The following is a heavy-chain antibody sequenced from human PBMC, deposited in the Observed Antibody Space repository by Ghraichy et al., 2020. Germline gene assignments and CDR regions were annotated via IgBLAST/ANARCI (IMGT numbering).Heavy chain of an antibody. V-gene: IGHV3-48*02. CDR2: ISSTSDTI. D-gene: IGHD3-10*01. CDR1: GFTFNTYN. J-gene: IGHJ4*02. Sequence: GGSLRLSCAASGFTFNTYNMIWVHLAPGKGLEWVSYISSTSDTIYYADSVRGRFTISRDNAKNSLFLQINSLRDEDTAIYYCARTVRILDSRSGGPPKAFDYWGQGTLVTVSS. CDR3: ARTVRILDSRSGGPPKAFDY.